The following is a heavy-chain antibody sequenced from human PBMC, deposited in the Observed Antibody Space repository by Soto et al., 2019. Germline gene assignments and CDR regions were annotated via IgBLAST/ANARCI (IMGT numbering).Heavy chain of an antibody. CDR2: ISAHNGNT. Sequence: QGHLVQSGAEVKEPGASVKVSCKGSGYTFTTYGITWVRQAPGQGLEWMGWISAHNGNTNYAQKLQGRVTVTRDTSTSTAYMELRSLRSDDTAVYYCARGRYGDSWGQGALVTVSS. D-gene: IGHD1-1*01. J-gene: IGHJ4*02. V-gene: IGHV1-18*01. CDR3: ARGRYGDS. CDR1: GYTFTTYG.